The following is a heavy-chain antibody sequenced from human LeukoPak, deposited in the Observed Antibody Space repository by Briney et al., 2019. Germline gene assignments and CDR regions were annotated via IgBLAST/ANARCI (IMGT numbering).Heavy chain of an antibody. CDR1: GFTFSNAW. V-gene: IGHV3-15*01. CDR2: IKSKPDGGAI. CDR3: TRDKLELRQFDY. D-gene: IGHD1-26*01. Sequence: GGSLRLSCAASGFTFSNAWMSWVRQAPGKGLEWVGRIKSKPDGGAIDYAAPVKGRFIISRDDSKDMLYLQMNSLKTEDTGVYYCTRDKLELRQFDYWGQGTLVTVSS. J-gene: IGHJ4*02.